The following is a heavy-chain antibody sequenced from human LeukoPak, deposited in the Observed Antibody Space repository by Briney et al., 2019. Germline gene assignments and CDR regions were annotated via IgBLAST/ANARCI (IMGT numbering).Heavy chain of an antibody. J-gene: IGHJ4*02. CDR1: GGSISSGGYY. Sequence: SQTLSLTCTVSGGSISSGGYYWSWIRQHPGKGLEWIGYIYYSGSTYYNPSLQSRVTISVDTSKNQFSLKLSSVTAADTAVYYCARGGVAGIFTFDYWGQGTLVTVSS. V-gene: IGHV4-31*03. CDR3: ARGGVAGIFTFDY. CDR2: IYYSGST. D-gene: IGHD3-3*02.